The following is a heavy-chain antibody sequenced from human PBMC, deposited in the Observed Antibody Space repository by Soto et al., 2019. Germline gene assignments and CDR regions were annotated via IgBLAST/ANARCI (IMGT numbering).Heavy chain of an antibody. V-gene: IGHV1-8*01. CDR3: ARERTGTTSMDV. CDR2: MNPNSGNT. D-gene: IGHD1-1*01. Sequence: QVQLVQSGAEVKKPGASVKVSCKASGYTFTSYDINWVRQATGQGLEWMGWMNPNSGNTGYAQKFQGSVTMTRNTSISTAYMALCSLRSEDPAVYYCARERTGTTSMDVWGQGTTVTVSS. CDR1: GYTFTSYD. J-gene: IGHJ6*02.